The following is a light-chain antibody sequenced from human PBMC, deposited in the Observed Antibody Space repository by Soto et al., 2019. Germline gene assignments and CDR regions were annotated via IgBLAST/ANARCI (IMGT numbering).Light chain of an antibody. CDR2: NNN. Sequence: QSVLTQPPSASETPGQRVTISCSGSSSNIGINTVDWFQQLPGTAPKLLIYNNNQRPSGVPDRFSGSKSGTSASLAISGLQSEDESDYYCAAGDDSLNGYVFGTGTKLTVL. J-gene: IGLJ1*01. V-gene: IGLV1-44*01. CDR1: SSNIGINT. CDR3: AAGDDSLNGYV.